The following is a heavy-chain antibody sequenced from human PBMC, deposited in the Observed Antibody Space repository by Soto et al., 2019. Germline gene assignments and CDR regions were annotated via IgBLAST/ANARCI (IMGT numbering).Heavy chain of an antibody. CDR2: INAGNGDT. Sequence: QVQLVQSGAEMKKPGASVKLSCKTSGINYNTYAIHWVRQAPGQGLEWMGWINAGNGDTRYSQNFQGRVTLTRDTSARTANMDLDSLRSEDTGVYYCARAISGYVTWGPGTLVTVSS. D-gene: IGHD5-12*01. CDR3: ARAISGYVT. CDR1: GINYNTYA. V-gene: IGHV1-3*01. J-gene: IGHJ4*02.